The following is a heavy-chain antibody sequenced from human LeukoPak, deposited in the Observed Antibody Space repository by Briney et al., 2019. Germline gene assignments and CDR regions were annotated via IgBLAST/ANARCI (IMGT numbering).Heavy chain of an antibody. Sequence: ASVKVSCKASGGTFSSYAISWVRQAPGQGLEWMGGIIPIFGTANYAQKFQGRVTITADESTSTAYMELSSLRSEDTAVYYCARCLGCYDILTGYYDAGGLHWYFDLWGRGTLATVSS. D-gene: IGHD3-9*01. CDR3: ARCLGCYDILTGYYDAGGLHWYFDL. CDR1: GGTFSSYA. CDR2: IIPIFGTA. J-gene: IGHJ2*01. V-gene: IGHV1-69*13.